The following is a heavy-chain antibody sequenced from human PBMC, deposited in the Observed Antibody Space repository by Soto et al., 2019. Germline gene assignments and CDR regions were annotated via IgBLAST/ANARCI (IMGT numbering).Heavy chain of an antibody. Sequence: GGSLRLSCAASGFTFSSYSMNWVRQAPGKGLEWVSSISSSSSYIYYADSVKGRFTISRDNAKNSLYLQMNSLRAEDTAVYYCAREGYTEGYFDYWGQGTLVTVSS. CDR3: AREGYTEGYFDY. V-gene: IGHV3-21*01. D-gene: IGHD3-16*02. CDR1: GFTFSSYS. CDR2: ISSSSSYI. J-gene: IGHJ4*02.